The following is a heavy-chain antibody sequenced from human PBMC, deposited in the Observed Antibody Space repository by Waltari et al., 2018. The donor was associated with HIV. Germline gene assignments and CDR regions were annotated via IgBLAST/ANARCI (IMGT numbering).Heavy chain of an antibody. V-gene: IGHV1-46*01. D-gene: IGHD5-18*01. CDR1: GYIFISYY. J-gene: IGHJ6*02. Sequence: QVQLVQSGAEVKKPGASVQVSCQEFGYIFISYYLHWARQAPGQRLEWMGIINPSGGSTTYAQKFQGRVTMTRDTSTSTVYMELSSLRSEDTAVYYCARGVPVDTAMGKYYYYALDVWGQGTTVTVSS. CDR2: INPSGGST. CDR3: ARGVPVDTAMGKYYYYALDV.